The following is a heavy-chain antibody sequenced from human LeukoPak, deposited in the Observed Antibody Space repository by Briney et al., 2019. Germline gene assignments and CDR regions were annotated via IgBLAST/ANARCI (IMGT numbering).Heavy chain of an antibody. V-gene: IGHV4-59*01. CDR3: ARVVYSGYDFRGAMDV. Sequence: PSETLSLTCTISGGSISSYYWSWIRQPPGKGLEWIGYIYYTGSTNHNPSLKSRVTISVDTSKNQFSLKLSSVTAADTAVYYCARVVYSGYDFRGAMDVWGEGTTVTVSS. D-gene: IGHD5-12*01. J-gene: IGHJ6*03. CDR2: IYYTGST. CDR1: GGSISSYY.